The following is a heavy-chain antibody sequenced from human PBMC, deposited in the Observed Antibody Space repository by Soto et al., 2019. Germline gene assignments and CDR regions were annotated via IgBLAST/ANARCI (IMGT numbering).Heavy chain of an antibody. D-gene: IGHD5-12*01. CDR1: GYTFTSYY. CDR2: INPSGGST. V-gene: IGHV1-46*01. J-gene: IGHJ3*02. Sequence: ASVKVSCKASGYTFTSYYMHWVRQAPGQGLEWMGIINPSGGSTSYAQKFQGRVTMTRDTSTSTVYMELSSLRSEDTAVYYCARGAYIVATPSDAFDIWGQGTMVTVSS. CDR3: ARGAYIVATPSDAFDI.